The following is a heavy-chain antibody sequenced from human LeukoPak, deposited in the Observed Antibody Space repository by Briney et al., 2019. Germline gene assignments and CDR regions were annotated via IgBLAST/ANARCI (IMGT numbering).Heavy chain of an antibody. CDR3: AGSYLYSYYYYVDV. J-gene: IGHJ6*03. CDR2: IYYSGST. CDR1: GGSISSYY. D-gene: IGHD2-2*02. V-gene: IGHV4-59*01. Sequence: PSETLSLTCTVSGGSISSYYWSWIRQPPGKGLEWIGYIYYSGSTNYNPSLKSRVTISVDTSKNQFSLKLSSVTAADTAVYYCAGSYLYSYYYYVDVWGKGTTVTVSS.